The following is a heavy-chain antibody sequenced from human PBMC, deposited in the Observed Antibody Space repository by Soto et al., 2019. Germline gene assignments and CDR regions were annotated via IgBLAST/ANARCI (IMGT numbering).Heavy chain of an antibody. D-gene: IGHD5-12*01. CDR2: IYYSGSP. CDR3: ARVEMATIPYFDY. J-gene: IGHJ4*02. Sequence: SETLSLTCTVSGGSISSYYWSWIRQPPGKGLEWIGYIYYSGSPNYNPSLKSRVTISVDTSKNQFSLKLSSVTAADTAVYYCARVEMATIPYFDYWGQGTLVTVSS. CDR1: GGSISSYY. V-gene: IGHV4-59*01.